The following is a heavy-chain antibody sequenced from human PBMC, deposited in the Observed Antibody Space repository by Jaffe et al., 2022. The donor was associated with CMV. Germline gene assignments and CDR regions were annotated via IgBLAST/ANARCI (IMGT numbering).Heavy chain of an antibody. D-gene: IGHD3-3*01. CDR3: ARGRRVVPAALGWGPKNLWRGYYFDS. CDR2: ISPTGDT. CDR1: GGSLSGSI. V-gene: IGHV4-34*02. J-gene: IGHJ4*02. Sequence: QVHLQQSGAGLLKPSETLSLTCAVSGGSLSGSIWTWIRQPPGKGLEWIAEISPTGDTKYNVSLTGRVFISTDTSNNQVSLTFYSVTAADTATYFCARGRRVVPAALGWGPKNLWRGYYFDSWGQGTLVTVSS.